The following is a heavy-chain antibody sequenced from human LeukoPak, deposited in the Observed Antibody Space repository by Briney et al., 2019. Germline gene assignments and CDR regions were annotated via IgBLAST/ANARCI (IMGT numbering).Heavy chain of an antibody. CDR2: INSAGSST. Sequence: GGSLRPSCAASGFTFSNYWMHWVRQAPGKGLVWVSRINSAGSSTTYADSVKGRFTISRDNSKNTLYLQMNSLRAEDTAVYYCAKDPSHYAIWYYYYYMDVWGKGTTVTVSS. D-gene: IGHD3-3*01. V-gene: IGHV3-74*01. CDR3: AKDPSHYAIWYYYYYMDV. J-gene: IGHJ6*03. CDR1: GFTFSNYW.